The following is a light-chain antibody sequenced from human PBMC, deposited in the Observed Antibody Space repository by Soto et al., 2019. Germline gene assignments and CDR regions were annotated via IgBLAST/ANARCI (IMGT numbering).Light chain of an antibody. J-gene: IGLJ2*01. CDR2: EGS. CDR3: CSYADSSTV. CDR1: SSDVGSYNL. Sequence: QSALTQPASVSGSPGQSITISCTGTSSDVGSYNLVSWYQQHPGKAPKLMIYEGSKRPSGVSNRFSGSKSGNTASLTISGLQAEVEADYYCCSYADSSTVFGGGTNLTVL. V-gene: IGLV2-23*01.